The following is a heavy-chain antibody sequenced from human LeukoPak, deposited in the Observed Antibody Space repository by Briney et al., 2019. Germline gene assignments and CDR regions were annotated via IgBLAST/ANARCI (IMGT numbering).Heavy chain of an antibody. D-gene: IGHD2-21*02. J-gene: IGHJ4*02. Sequence: GGSLRLSCAASGFTFSSYAMSWVRQAPGKGLEWVSAISGSGGSTYYADSVKGRFAISRDNSKNTLYLQMNSLRAEDTAVYYCAKKGRQVVTPLDYWGQGTLVTVSS. CDR2: ISGSGGST. CDR1: GFTFSSYA. V-gene: IGHV3-23*01. CDR3: AKKGRQVVTPLDY.